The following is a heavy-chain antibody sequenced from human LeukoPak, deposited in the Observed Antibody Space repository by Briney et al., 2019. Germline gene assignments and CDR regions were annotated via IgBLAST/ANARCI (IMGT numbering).Heavy chain of an antibody. D-gene: IGHD3-9*01. CDR1: GGSISYYY. J-gene: IGHJ5*02. CDR3: ARGGTYNDILSFDP. CDR2: IYYTGST. Sequence: PSETLSLTCTVSGGSISYYYWTWLRQSPGKGLERIGQIYYTGSTYYNPSLQRRLTISVDTSRNQFSLNLTSVTAADTAVYYCARGGTYNDILSFDPWGQGTLVPVSS. V-gene: IGHV4-59*01.